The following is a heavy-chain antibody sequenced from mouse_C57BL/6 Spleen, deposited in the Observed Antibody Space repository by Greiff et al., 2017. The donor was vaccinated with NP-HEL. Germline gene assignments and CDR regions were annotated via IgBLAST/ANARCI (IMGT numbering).Heavy chain of an antibody. J-gene: IGHJ4*01. V-gene: IGHV1-19*01. CDR3: ARGGLITTRGYAMDY. Sequence: SGPVLVKPGASVKMSCKASGYTFTDYYMNWVKQSHGKSLEWIGVINPYNGGTSYNQKFKGKATLTVDKSSSTAYMELNSLTSEDSAVYYCARGGLITTRGYAMDYWGQGTSVTVSS. CDR2: INPYNGGT. D-gene: IGHD1-1*01. CDR1: GYTFTDYY.